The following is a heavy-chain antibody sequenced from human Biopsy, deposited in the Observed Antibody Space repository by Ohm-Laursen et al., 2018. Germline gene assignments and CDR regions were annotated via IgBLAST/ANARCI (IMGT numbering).Heavy chain of an antibody. CDR2: VYNGGIT. D-gene: IGHD3-3*01. Sequence: PSDTLSLTCSVSGGSIISYYWTWIRQPPGKGLEWIGHVYNGGITNYNPSLKSRVTISKDTSKNQFSLQANSVTAADTAVYYCARTPRDSFWSGSYKRGLWFDPWGQGTLVIVSS. J-gene: IGHJ5*02. CDR1: GGSIISYY. V-gene: IGHV4-59*07. CDR3: ARTPRDSFWSGSYKRGLWFDP.